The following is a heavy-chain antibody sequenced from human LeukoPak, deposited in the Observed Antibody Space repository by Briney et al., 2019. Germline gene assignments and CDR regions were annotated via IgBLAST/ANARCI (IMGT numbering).Heavy chain of an antibody. CDR3: ARVGWHDFWSGYNRYYYMDV. V-gene: IGHV4-38-2*02. D-gene: IGHD3-3*01. CDR1: GYSISSGYY. CDR2: IYHSGST. J-gene: IGHJ6*03. Sequence: SETLSLTCTVSGYSISSGYYWGWIRQPPGKGLEWIGSIYHSGSTYYNPSLKSRVTISVDTSKNQFSLKLSSVTAADTAVYYCARVGWHDFWSGYNRYYYMDVWGKGTTVTVSS.